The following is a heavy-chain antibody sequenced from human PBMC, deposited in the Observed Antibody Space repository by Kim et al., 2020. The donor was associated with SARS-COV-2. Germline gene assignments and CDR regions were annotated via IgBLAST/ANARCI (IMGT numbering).Heavy chain of an antibody. J-gene: IGHJ4*02. Sequence: TKYADSVKGRFTISRDNAEKTLYLQMNSLRAEDTAMYYCTRSTSGYYGLWGQGTLVTVSS. CDR2: T. D-gene: IGHD5-12*01. V-gene: IGHV3-74*01. CDR3: TRSTSGYYGL.